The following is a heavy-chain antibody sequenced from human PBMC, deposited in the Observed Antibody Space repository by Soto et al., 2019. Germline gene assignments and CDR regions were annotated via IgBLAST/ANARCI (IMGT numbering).Heavy chain of an antibody. D-gene: IGHD3-22*01. CDR1: GFTFSSYA. J-gene: IGHJ4*02. CDR3: ARYPRSGYYYFDY. CDR2: ISYDGSNK. V-gene: IGHV3-30-3*01. Sequence: GGSLRLSCAASGFTFSSYAMHWVRQAPGKGLEWVAVISYDGSNKYYADSVKGRFTISRDNSKNTLYLQMNSLRAEDTAVYYCARYPRSGYYYFDYWGQGTLVTVSS.